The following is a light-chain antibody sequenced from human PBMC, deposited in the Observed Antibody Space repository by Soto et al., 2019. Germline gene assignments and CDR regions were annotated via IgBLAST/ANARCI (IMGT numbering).Light chain of an antibody. CDR2: GAS. J-gene: IGKJ2*01. CDR3: HQYGSSLHT. CDR1: QSVSSSY. Sequence: EIVLTQSPGTLSLSPGERATLSCRASQSVSSSYLAWYQQKPGQAPRLLIYGASSRATGIPDRFSGSGSGTDFTLTISRLEPEDFAVYYCHQYGSSLHTFGQGTKLKNK. V-gene: IGKV3-20*01.